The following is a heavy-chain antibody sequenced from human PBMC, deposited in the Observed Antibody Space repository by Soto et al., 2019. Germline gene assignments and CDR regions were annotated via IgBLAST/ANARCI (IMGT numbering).Heavy chain of an antibody. D-gene: IGHD3-10*01. V-gene: IGHV3-30-3*01. CDR3: AREVLWSRYFDY. Sequence: QVQLVESGGGVVQPGRSLRLSCAASGFIFSNYVMYWVRQAPGKGLEWVAFMSYDGTTKYYADSVKGRFTISRDNSKNTLYLQMNSLRPEDTGVYYCAREVLWSRYFDYWGKGTRVTVSS. CDR2: MSYDGTTK. CDR1: GFIFSNYV. J-gene: IGHJ4*02.